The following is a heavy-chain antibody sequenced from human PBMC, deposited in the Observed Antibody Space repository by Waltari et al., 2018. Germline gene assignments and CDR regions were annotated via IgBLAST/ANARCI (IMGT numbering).Heavy chain of an antibody. CDR2: IIPVFRSA. CDR3: ARPRTTVGTGLWNDGLQI. CDR1: GGTFRNYA. J-gene: IGHJ3*02. Sequence: QVQLVQSGAEVKKPGSSVKVSCKASGGTFRNYAITWVRQAPGQGLEWMGGIIPVFRSAHYAQNFLDRVTITADESTSTAYMELMGLTSDDTAVYYCARPRTTVGTGLWNDGLQIWGQGTLVTVSS. V-gene: IGHV1-69*01. D-gene: IGHD1-1*01.